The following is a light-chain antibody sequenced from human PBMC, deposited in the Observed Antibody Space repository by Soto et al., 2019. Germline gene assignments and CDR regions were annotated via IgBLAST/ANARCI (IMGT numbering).Light chain of an antibody. CDR3: QQFYDLPIT. CDR2: DAS. Sequence: IQLTQSPSSLSASVGDRFTVTCQASQDINIFLNWYQQKPGKAPKLLIYDASNLQTGVPSRFSASGSGTDFTFTISSLQADDIATYYCQQFYDLPITFGQGTRLEIK. J-gene: IGKJ5*01. CDR1: QDINIF. V-gene: IGKV1-33*01.